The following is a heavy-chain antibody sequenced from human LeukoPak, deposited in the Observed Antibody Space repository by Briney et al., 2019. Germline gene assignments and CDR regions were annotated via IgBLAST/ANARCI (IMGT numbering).Heavy chain of an antibody. Sequence: TSETLSLTCTVSGGSISSYYWSWLRQPPGKGLEWIGYIYYSGSTNYNPSLKSRVTISVDTSKNQFSLKLSSVTAADTAVYYCARVVVSGWPSRIGAFDIWGQGTMVTVSS. CDR3: ARVVVSGWPSRIGAFDI. J-gene: IGHJ3*02. CDR1: GGSISSYY. V-gene: IGHV4-59*01. D-gene: IGHD6-19*01. CDR2: IYYSGST.